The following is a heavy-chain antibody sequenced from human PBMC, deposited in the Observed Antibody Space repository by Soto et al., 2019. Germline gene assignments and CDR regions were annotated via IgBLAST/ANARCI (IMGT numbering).Heavy chain of an antibody. V-gene: IGHV3-15*01. CDR2: IKSKTDGGTT. CDR3: TIMTTVTTKNC. D-gene: IGHD4-17*01. Sequence: GGSLRLSCAASGFTFSNAWMSWVRQAPGKGLEWVGRIKSKTDGGTTDYAAPVKGRFTISRDDSKNTLYLQMNSLKTEDTAVYYCTIMTTVTTKNCWGQGTLVTVSS. CDR1: GFTFSNAW. J-gene: IGHJ4*02.